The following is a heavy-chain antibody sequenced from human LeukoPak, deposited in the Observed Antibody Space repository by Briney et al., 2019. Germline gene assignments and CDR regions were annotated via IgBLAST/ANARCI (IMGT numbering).Heavy chain of an antibody. J-gene: IGHJ3*02. CDR1: GGSISSYY. CDR3: ARALRYFGLGAFDI. V-gene: IGHV4-59*01. D-gene: IGHD3-9*01. CDR2: TYYSGST. Sequence: SETLSLTCTVSGGSISSYYWSWIRQPPGKGLEWIGYTYYSGSTNYNPSLKSRVTLSVDTSKNQFSLKLSSVTAADTAVYYCARALRYFGLGAFDIWGQGTMVTVSS.